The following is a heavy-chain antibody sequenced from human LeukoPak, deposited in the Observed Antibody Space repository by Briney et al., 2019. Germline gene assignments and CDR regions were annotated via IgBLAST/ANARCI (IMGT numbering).Heavy chain of an antibody. CDR1: GGSISSYY. Sequence: PSETLSLTCTVSGGSISSYYWGWIRQPPGKGLEWIGYIYYSGSTNYNPSLKSRVTISVDTSKNQFSLKLSSVTAADTAVYYCARVIRGGYYVGRFDYWGQGTLVTVSS. V-gene: IGHV4-59*01. CDR2: IYYSGST. J-gene: IGHJ4*02. CDR3: ARVIRGGYYVGRFDY. D-gene: IGHD3-22*01.